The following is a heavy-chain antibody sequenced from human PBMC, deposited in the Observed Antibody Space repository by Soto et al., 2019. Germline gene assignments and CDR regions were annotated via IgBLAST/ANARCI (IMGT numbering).Heavy chain of an antibody. V-gene: IGHV3-33*01. CDR2: IWYDGSNK. Sequence: GGSLRLSCAASGFTFSSYGMHWVRQAPGKGLEWVAVIWYDGSNKYYADSVKGRFTISRDNSKNTLYLQMNSLRAEDTAVYYCARAVRYDFWSGIYYYGMDVWGQGTTVTVSS. D-gene: IGHD3-3*01. CDR3: ARAVRYDFWSGIYYYGMDV. J-gene: IGHJ6*02. CDR1: GFTFSSYG.